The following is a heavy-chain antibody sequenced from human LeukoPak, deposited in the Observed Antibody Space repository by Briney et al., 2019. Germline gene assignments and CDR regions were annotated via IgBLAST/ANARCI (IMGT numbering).Heavy chain of an antibody. J-gene: IGHJ6*02. CDR3: ASPRGDYEAFGMDV. D-gene: IGHD4-17*01. CDR2: IIPIFGTA. Sequence: ASVKVSCKASGGTFSSYAISWVRKAHGQGLEWMGGIIPIFGTANYAQKFQGRVTITADESTSTAYMELSSLRSEDTAVYYCASPRGDYEAFGMDVWGQGTTVTVSS. V-gene: IGHV1-69*13. CDR1: GGTFSSYA.